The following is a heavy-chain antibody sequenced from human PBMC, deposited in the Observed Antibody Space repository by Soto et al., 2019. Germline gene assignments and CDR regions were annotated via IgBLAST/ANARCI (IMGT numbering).Heavy chain of an antibody. J-gene: IGHJ4*02. D-gene: IGHD1-1*01. CDR3: ARDLGKGGGNAGVDY. Sequence: ASVKVSCKASGYTFTVYYMHWVRQAPGQGLEWMGWINPKSGGTMYPQKFQGRVTMTWDTSISTAFMALTRLRSDDTAVYYCARDLGKGGGNAGVDYWGQGTLVIVSS. V-gene: IGHV1-2*02. CDR1: GYTFTVYY. CDR2: INPKSGGT.